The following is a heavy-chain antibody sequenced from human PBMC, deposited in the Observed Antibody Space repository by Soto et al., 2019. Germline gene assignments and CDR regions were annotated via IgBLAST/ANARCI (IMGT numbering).Heavy chain of an antibody. V-gene: IGHV3-21*06. CDR2: ISSSSSYR. D-gene: IGHD3-22*01. Sequence: GGSLRLSCAASGFSFSSFSLNWVRQAPGQGLEWVSFISSSSSYRYYADSVKGRSNTSRHNAKNSLYLQMNSLRPEDTAVYFCARGHYFFDNSLNFDYWGQGARATV. CDR3: ARGHYFFDNSLNFDY. CDR1: GFSFSSFS. J-gene: IGHJ4*02.